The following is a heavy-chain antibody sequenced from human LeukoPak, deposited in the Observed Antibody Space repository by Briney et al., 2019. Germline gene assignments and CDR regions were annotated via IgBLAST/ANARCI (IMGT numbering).Heavy chain of an antibody. CDR3: AKEGSLRFLEWLSGGYYYYYYMDV. CDR1: GFTFSSYG. Sequence: GGSPRLSCAASGFTFSSYGMHWVRQAPGKGLEWVAVIWYDGSNKYYADSVKGRFTISRDNSKNTLYLQMNSLRAEDTAVYYCAKEGSLRFLEWLSGGYYYYYYMDVWGKGTTVTVSS. J-gene: IGHJ6*03. CDR2: IWYDGSNK. D-gene: IGHD3-3*01. V-gene: IGHV3-33*06.